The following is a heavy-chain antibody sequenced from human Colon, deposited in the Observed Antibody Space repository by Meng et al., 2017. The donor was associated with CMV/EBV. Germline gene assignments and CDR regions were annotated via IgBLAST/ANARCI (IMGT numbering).Heavy chain of an antibody. V-gene: IGHV1-8*01. CDR1: GYRFTNYD. J-gene: IGHJ4*02. Sequence: KASGYRFTNYDINRIRQATGQGLEWMGWMNPNSGQTGYAQKFKGRITVTRDTSINTAYMELSGLTSEDTATYYCATGRVYAGQGFENWGQGTLVTVSS. CDR3: ATGRVYAGQGFEN. CDR2: MNPNSGQT. D-gene: IGHD1-14*01.